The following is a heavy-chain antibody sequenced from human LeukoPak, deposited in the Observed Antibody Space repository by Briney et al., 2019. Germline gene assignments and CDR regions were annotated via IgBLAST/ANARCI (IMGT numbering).Heavy chain of an antibody. CDR1: GFTFSSYS. Sequence: PGGSLRLSCAASGFTFSSYSMNWVRQAPGKGLEWVSSISSSSSYIYYADSVKGRFTISRDNAKNPLYLQVNSLRAEDTAVYYCARDRLQAFDIWGQGTMVTVSS. J-gene: IGHJ3*02. V-gene: IGHV3-21*01. CDR3: ARDRLQAFDI. D-gene: IGHD2-15*01. CDR2: ISSSSSYI.